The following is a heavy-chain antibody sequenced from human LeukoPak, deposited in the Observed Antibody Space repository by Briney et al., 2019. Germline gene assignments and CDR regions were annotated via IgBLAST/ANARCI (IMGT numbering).Heavy chain of an antibody. Sequence: SGGSLRLSCAASGFTFSSYAMHWVRQAPGKGLEWVAVISYDGSNKYYADSVKGRFTISRDNSKNTLYLQMNSLRAEDTAVYYCARKGKRQAARLANYYYYYMDVWGKGTTVTVSS. CDR3: ARKGKRQAARLANYYYYYMDV. CDR1: GFTFSSYA. V-gene: IGHV3-30*04. D-gene: IGHD6-25*01. CDR2: ISYDGSNK. J-gene: IGHJ6*03.